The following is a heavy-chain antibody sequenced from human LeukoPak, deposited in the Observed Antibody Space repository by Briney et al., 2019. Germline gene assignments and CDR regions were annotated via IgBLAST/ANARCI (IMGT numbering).Heavy chain of an antibody. CDR1: GFTVSSNY. CDR2: IYSGGST. J-gene: IGHJ4*02. CDR3: ARGNEYYDILTGYYDY. D-gene: IGHD3-9*01. V-gene: IGHV3-66*01. Sequence: GGSLRLSCAASGFTVSSNYMSWVRQAPGKGLEWVSVIYSGGSTYYADSVKGRFTISRDNSKNTLYLQMNSLRAEDTAVYYCARGNEYYDILTGYYDYWGQGTLVTVSS.